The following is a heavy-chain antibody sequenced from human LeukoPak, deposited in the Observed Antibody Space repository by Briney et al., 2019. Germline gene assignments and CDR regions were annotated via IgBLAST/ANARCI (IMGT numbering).Heavy chain of an antibody. CDR1: GFTFSSYA. CDR3: ARDPVASNWFDP. CDR2: ISGSDGST. J-gene: IGHJ5*02. V-gene: IGHV3-23*01. Sequence: QTGGSLRLSCAASGFTFSSYALSWVRQAPGKGLEWVSVISGSDGSTYYADSVKGRFTISRDNSKNTLYLQMNSLRAEDTAVYYCARDPVASNWFDPWGQGTLVTVSS.